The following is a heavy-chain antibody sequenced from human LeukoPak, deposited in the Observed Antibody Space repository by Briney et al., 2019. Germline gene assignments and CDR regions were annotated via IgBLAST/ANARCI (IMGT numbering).Heavy chain of an antibody. J-gene: IGHJ4*02. Sequence: GGSLRLSCAASGFAFNNAWMSWVRQAPGKGLEWVGRIKSKTDGGTTDYAAPVKGRFTISRDDSKNTLYLQMNSLKTEDTAVYYCTRDTWIQLSDYWGQGTLVTVSS. V-gene: IGHV3-15*01. CDR2: IKSKTDGGTT. CDR3: TRDTWIQLSDY. D-gene: IGHD5-18*01. CDR1: GFAFNNAW.